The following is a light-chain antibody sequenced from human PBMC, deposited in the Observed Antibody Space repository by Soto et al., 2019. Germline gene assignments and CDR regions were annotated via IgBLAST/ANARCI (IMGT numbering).Light chain of an antibody. J-gene: IGKJ4*01. Sequence: DIQMTQSPSSLSASVGDRVTITCQASQDISKYLNWYQQKPGKAPKFLIYDASNFETGVPSRFSGSGSGTDFTFTISSLQPEDIATYYCQHYDNLPLSFGGGTKVEIK. CDR3: QHYDNLPLS. V-gene: IGKV1-33*01. CDR1: QDISKY. CDR2: DAS.